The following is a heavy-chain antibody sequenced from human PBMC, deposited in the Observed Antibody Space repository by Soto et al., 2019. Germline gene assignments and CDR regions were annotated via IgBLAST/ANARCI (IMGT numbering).Heavy chain of an antibody. CDR3: XXXXXPTVTTEGYFDY. V-gene: IGHV3-23*01. Sequence: EVQLLESGGGLVQPGGSLRLACAASGFTFSSYAMSWVRQAPGKGLEWVSAISGSGGSTYYADYVKGRFTISRDNSKNPLXXXMNSRRAEDTXVXXXXXXXXPTVTTEGYFDYWGQGTLVTVSS. D-gene: IGHD4-17*01. CDR2: ISGSGGST. J-gene: IGHJ4*02. CDR1: GFTFSSYA.